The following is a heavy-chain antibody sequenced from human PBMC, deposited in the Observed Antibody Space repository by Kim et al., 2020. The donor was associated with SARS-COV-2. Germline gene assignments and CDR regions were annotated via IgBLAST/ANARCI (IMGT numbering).Heavy chain of an antibody. CDR1: GGSISGYY. Sequence: SETLSLTCAVYGGSISGYYWCWICQPPRQGLELNGESNHSGSTNSNSSLKSRVTISVDTSKNQFSLKLSSVTAADTAVYYCARARHSADILATMLYYFDYWGQGTLVTVSS. D-gene: IGHD5-12*01. CDR2: SNHSGST. V-gene: IGHV4-34*01. J-gene: IGHJ4*02. CDR3: ARARHSADILATMLYYFDY.